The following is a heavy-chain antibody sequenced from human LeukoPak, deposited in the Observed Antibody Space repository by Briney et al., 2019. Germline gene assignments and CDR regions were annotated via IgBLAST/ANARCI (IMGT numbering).Heavy chain of an antibody. CDR3: ARAGYYYGGSGYYYFDY. Sequence: SETLSLTCTVSGVSISSYYWSWIRQPAGKGLEWIGRIHTSGSTNYKPSLKSRVTMSVDTSKNQLSLKLSSVTAADTAVYYCARAGYYYGGSGYYYFDYWGQGTLVTVSS. CDR1: GVSISSYY. D-gene: IGHD3-22*01. CDR2: IHTSGST. V-gene: IGHV4-4*07. J-gene: IGHJ4*02.